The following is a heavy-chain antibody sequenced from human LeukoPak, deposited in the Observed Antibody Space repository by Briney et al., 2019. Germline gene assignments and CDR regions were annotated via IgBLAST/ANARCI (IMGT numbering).Heavy chain of an antibody. J-gene: IGHJ4*02. CDR3: ARYTYSDGKGSYYTETFGEN. CDR1: GFTFSSYA. Sequence: GGSLRLSCAAYGFTFSSYAMSWVRQAPGKGLEWVSTFSGSGHDTYYADSVKGRFTISRDNSKNTLFLQMNSLRADDTADLYTARYTYSDGKGSYYTETFGENWGQGTLVTVSS. D-gene: IGHD3-10*01. CDR2: FSGSGHDT. V-gene: IGHV3-23*01.